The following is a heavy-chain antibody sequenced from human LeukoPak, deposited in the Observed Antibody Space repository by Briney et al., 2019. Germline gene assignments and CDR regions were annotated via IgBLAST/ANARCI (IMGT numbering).Heavy chain of an antibody. V-gene: IGHV4-34*01. CDR3: ARGRTTRGGYSYGYYYYYGMDV. CDR1: CGSFSGYY. CDR2: INHSGSS. Sequence: SETLSLTCAVYCGSFSGYYWSWIRQPPGKGLEWIGEINHSGSSNYNPSLKSRVTISVDTSKNQFSLKLSSVTAADTAVYYCARGRTTRGGYSYGYYYYYGMDVWGQGTTVTVSS. J-gene: IGHJ6*02. D-gene: IGHD5-18*01.